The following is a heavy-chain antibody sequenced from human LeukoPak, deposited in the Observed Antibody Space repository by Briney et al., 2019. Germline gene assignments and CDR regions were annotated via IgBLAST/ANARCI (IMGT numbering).Heavy chain of an antibody. D-gene: IGHD3-22*01. CDR2: ISYDGSNK. CDR3: ARFHYYDSSGYYYGTGEVGGY. V-gene: IGHV3-30*03. CDR1: GFTFSSYG. J-gene: IGHJ4*02. Sequence: GRSLRLSCAASGFTFSSYGMHRVRQAPGKGLEWVAVISYDGSNKYYADSVKGRFTISRDNGKNSLDLQMNSLRADDTAVYYCARFHYYDSSGYYYGTGEVGGYWGQGTLVTVSS.